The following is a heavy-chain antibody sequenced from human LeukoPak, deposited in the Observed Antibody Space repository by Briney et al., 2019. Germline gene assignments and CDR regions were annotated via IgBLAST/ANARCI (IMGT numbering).Heavy chain of an antibody. J-gene: IGHJ4*02. V-gene: IGHV4-34*01. D-gene: IGHD6-19*01. CDR2: ISHSGST. Sequence: PSETLSLTCAVYGGSFSDYFWSWIRQPPGKGLEWIGEISHSGSTTYNPSLRSRVTISGDTSKKQFSLKLSSVTAADTAVYYCARGRSTSPLAVAGTKDFDYWGQGTLVTVSS. CDR3: ARGRSTSPLAVAGTKDFDY. CDR1: GGSFSDYF.